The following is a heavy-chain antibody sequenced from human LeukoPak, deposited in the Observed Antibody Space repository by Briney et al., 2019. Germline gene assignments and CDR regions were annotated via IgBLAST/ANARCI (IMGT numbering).Heavy chain of an antibody. CDR3: AKAFLTGPRRGDAFDI. CDR2: ISGDGGST. D-gene: IGHD3-9*01. J-gene: IGHJ3*02. CDR1: GFTFDDYA. V-gene: IGHV3-43*02. Sequence: PGGSLRLSCAASGFTFDDYAMHWVRQAPGKGLEWVSLISGDGGSTYYADSVKGRFTISRDNSKNSLYLQMNSLRTEDTALYYCAKAFLTGPRRGDAFDIWGQGTMVTVSS.